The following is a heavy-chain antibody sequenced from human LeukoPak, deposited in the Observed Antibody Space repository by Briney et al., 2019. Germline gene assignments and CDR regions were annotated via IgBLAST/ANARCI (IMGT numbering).Heavy chain of an antibody. Sequence: GGSLRLSCAASEFTFSTYSMNWVRQAPGKGLEWVSSISGSSSFIYYADSVKGRFTTSRDNAKNSLYLQMNSLRADDTAVYYCARDQPYSTSSMDVWGQGTTVTVSS. CDR3: ARDQPYSTSSMDV. CDR2: ISGSSSFI. CDR1: EFTFSTYS. D-gene: IGHD6-6*01. J-gene: IGHJ6*02. V-gene: IGHV3-21*01.